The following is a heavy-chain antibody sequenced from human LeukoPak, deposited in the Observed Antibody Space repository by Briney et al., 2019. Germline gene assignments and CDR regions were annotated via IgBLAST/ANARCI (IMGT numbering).Heavy chain of an antibody. CDR1: GYTFTHYY. D-gene: IGHD2-15*01. Sequence: GASVKVSCKASGYTFTHYYMHWVRQAPGQGLEWMGWIDTNSGGTKYAQKFQGRVTITRDTSIGTAYMELSSLISDDTAVYYCASESFCAGRSCYLHRVASWGPGTLVTVSS. CDR2: IDTNSGGT. V-gene: IGHV1-2*02. CDR3: ASESFCAGRSCYLHRVAS. J-gene: IGHJ4*02.